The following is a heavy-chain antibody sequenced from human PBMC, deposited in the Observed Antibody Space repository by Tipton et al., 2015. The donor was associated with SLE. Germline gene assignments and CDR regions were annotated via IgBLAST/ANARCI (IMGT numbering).Heavy chain of an antibody. CDR3: ARALTGYYYGSGLFDY. CDR1: GGSISSYY. Sequence: LRLSCTVSGGSISSYYWSWIRQPPGKGLEWIGYIYYSGSTNYNPSLKSRVTISVDTSKNQFSLKLSSVTAADTAVYYCARALTGYYYGSGLFDYWGQGTLVTVSS. J-gene: IGHJ4*02. V-gene: IGHV4-59*01. D-gene: IGHD3-10*01. CDR2: IYYSGST.